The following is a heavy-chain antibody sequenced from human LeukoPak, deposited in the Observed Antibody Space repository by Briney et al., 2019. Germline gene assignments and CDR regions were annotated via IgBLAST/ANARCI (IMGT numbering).Heavy chain of an antibody. Sequence: SVKVSCKASGGTFSSYAISWVRQAPGQGLEWMGGIIPIFGTANYAQKFQGRVTITTDESTSTAYMELSSLRSEDTAVYYCAKGVGGSANYYYMDVWGKGTTVTVSS. J-gene: IGHJ6*03. CDR2: IIPIFGTA. CDR3: AKGVGGSANYYYMDV. CDR1: GGTFSSYA. D-gene: IGHD3-10*01. V-gene: IGHV1-69*05.